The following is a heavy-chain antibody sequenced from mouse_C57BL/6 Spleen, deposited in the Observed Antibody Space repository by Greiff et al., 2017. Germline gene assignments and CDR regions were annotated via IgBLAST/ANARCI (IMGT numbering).Heavy chain of an antibody. D-gene: IGHD2-5*01. CDR2: IYPRDGST. CDR3: ARSAYYSNPKDYAMDY. Sequence: QVQLQQSDAELVKPGASVKISCKVSGYTFTDHTIHWMKQRPEQGLEWIGYIYPRDGSTKYNEKFKGKATLTADKSSSTAYMQLNILTSEDSAVYFCARSAYYSNPKDYAMDYWGQGTSVTVSS. V-gene: IGHV1-78*01. CDR1: GYTFTDHT. J-gene: IGHJ4*01.